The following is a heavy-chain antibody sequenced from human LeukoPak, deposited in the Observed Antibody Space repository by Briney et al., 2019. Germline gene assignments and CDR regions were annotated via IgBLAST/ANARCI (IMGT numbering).Heavy chain of an antibody. J-gene: IGHJ4*02. Sequence: GGSLRLSCAASGFTFSSYGMHWVRQAPGKGLEWVAVIWYDGSNKYYADSVKGRFTISRGNSKNTLYLQMNSLRAEDTAVYYCARDSSVDTAMEYWGQGTLVTVSS. D-gene: IGHD5-18*01. CDR1: GFTFSSYG. CDR2: IWYDGSNK. CDR3: ARDSSVDTAMEY. V-gene: IGHV3-33*01.